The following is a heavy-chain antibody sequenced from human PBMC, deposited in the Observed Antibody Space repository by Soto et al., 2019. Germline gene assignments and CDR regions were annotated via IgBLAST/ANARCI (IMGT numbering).Heavy chain of an antibody. J-gene: IGHJ6*02. Sequence: GGSLRLSCAASGFTFSSYGMHWVRQAPGKGLEWVAVIWYDRSNKYYADSVKGRFTISRDNSKNTLFLQMNSLRAEDTAVYYCARGTIVVVVAATPNYGMDVWGQGTTVTVSS. D-gene: IGHD2-15*01. CDR2: IWYDRSNK. CDR3: ARGTIVVVVAATPNYGMDV. CDR1: GFTFSSYG. V-gene: IGHV3-33*01.